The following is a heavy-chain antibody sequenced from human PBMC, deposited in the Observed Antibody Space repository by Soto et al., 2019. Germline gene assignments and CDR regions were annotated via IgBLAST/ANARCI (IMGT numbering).Heavy chain of an antibody. CDR2: ISDSGSHM. J-gene: IGHJ4*02. CDR3: ATQGVGATGCLY. CDR1: GFTLGGFG. D-gene: IGHD1-26*01. V-gene: IGHV3-48*01. Sequence: EVQLVESGGGLVQPGGSLRLSCVVSGFTLGGFGMNWVRQAPGKGLEWVSYISDSGSHMYYADSVKGRFTISRDSAKNSLYLQMNSLGVEDTAVYWWATQGVGATGCLYWGQGTLVTVSS.